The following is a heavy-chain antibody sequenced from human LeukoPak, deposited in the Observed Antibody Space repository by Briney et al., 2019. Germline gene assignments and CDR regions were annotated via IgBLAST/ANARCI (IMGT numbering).Heavy chain of an antibody. CDR3: VRDNGLL. J-gene: IGHJ2*01. D-gene: IGHD2-2*03. Sequence: GGSLRLSCAASGFTVSSNYMSWVRQAPGKGLEWVSVIYSGGSAYYADSVRGRFTISRHNSKNTLYLQMNSLRAEDTAVYYCVRDNGLLWGRGTLVTVSS. CDR2: IYSGGSA. V-gene: IGHV3-53*04. CDR1: GFTVSSNY.